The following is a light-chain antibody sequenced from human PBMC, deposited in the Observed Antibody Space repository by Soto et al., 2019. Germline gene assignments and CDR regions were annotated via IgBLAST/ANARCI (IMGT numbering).Light chain of an antibody. V-gene: IGLV2-14*03. CDR2: DVR. J-gene: IGLJ3*02. CDR3: ISFTDTGTVM. CDR1: SSDVVAYHS. Sequence: QSALTQPPSVSGSPGQSVTIPCTGSSSDVVAYHSVSWYQQHPGKAPKLIIFDVRNRPSGVSNRFSGSKSGNTASLTISGLQAEDEADYYCISFTDTGTVMFGGGTKVTVL.